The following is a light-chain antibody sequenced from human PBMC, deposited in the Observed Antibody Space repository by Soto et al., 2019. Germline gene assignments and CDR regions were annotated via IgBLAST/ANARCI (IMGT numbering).Light chain of an antibody. CDR3: CSYAGSSWV. CDR1: SSDVGGYNY. V-gene: IGLV2-11*01. J-gene: IGLJ2*01. CDR2: DVS. Sequence: QSVLTQPRSVSGSPGQSVTISCTGTSSDVGGYNYVSWYQQHPGKAPKLMIYDVSKRPSGVPDRFSGSKSGNTASLTISVLQAEDEADYYCCSYAGSSWVFGGGTKLTVL.